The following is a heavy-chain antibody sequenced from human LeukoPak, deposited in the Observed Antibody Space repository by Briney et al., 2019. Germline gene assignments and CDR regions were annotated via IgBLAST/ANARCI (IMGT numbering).Heavy chain of an antibody. Sequence: PSETLSLTCTVSGGSISTYYWSWMRHPPAKGLEWIGHIYYSGGTNYNPSLKSRVTIAVDTSKNHFSLKLSSVPAADTAVYYCTRNYDSSGYTTFGYWGRGTLVTVSS. V-gene: IGHV4-59*01. CDR3: TRNYDSSGYTTFGY. J-gene: IGHJ4*02. D-gene: IGHD3-22*01. CDR1: GGSISTYY. CDR2: IYYSGGT.